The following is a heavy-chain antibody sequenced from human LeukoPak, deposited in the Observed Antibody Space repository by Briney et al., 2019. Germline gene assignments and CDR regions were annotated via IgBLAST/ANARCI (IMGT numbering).Heavy chain of an antibody. CDR2: ISSSSSYI. J-gene: IGHJ4*02. Sequence: GGSLRLSRTASGFTFSGHWIHWVRQPPGMGLVWVSSISSSSSYIYYADSVKGRFTISRDNAKNSLYLQMNSLRAEDTAVYYCARDGDYGGNPVPDYWGQGTLVTVSS. CDR3: ARDGDYGGNPVPDY. V-gene: IGHV3-21*01. CDR1: GFTFSGHW. D-gene: IGHD4-23*01.